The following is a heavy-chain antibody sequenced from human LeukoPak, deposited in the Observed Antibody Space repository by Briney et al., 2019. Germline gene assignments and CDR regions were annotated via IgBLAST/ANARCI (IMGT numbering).Heavy chain of an antibody. Sequence: GESLKISCKGSGYRFINNWIGWVRQMPGKGLEWVSAISGSGGSTYYADSVKGRFTISRDNSKNTLYLQMNSLRAEDTAVYYCAENSRYFDWLLFDYWGQGTLVTVSS. D-gene: IGHD3-9*01. CDR1: GYRFINNW. J-gene: IGHJ4*02. CDR2: ISGSGGST. CDR3: AENSRYFDWLLFDY. V-gene: IGHV3-23*01.